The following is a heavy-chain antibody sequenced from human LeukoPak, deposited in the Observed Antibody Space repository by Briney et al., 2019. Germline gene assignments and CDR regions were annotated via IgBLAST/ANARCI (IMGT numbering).Heavy chain of an antibody. V-gene: IGHV3-66*01. D-gene: IGHD2/OR15-2a*01. CDR3: ARAPLTFYYFDY. J-gene: IGHJ4*02. Sequence: GGSLRLSCAASGFTVSSNYMSWVRQAPGKGLEWVSVTYSGGSTYYADSVKGRFTISRDNSKNTLYLQMNSLRAEDTAVYYCARAPLTFYYFDYWGQGTLVTVSS. CDR2: TYSGGST. CDR1: GFTVSSNY.